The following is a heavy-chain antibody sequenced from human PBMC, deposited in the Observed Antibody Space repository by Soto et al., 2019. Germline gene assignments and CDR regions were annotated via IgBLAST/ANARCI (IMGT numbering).Heavy chain of an antibody. CDR1: GGSFSTDY. CDR2: INPSGGT. J-gene: IGHJ4*02. Sequence: QVQLQQWGAGLLKPSETLSLTCAVYGGSFSTDYWSWIRQPPGKGLEWIGEINPSGGTNYNPSLKSRVTRSVATSKNQFSLKLSSVTAADTAAYYCARVLAARASRDFDYWGQGTLVTVSS. D-gene: IGHD6-6*01. CDR3: ARVLAARASRDFDY. V-gene: IGHV4-34*01.